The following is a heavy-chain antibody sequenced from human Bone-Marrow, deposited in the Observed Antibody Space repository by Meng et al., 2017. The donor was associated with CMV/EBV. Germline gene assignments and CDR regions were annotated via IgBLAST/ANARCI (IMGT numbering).Heavy chain of an antibody. Sequence: SCKASGYTFTSYAMSWVRQAPGKGLEWVSAISGSGGSTYYADSVKGRFTISRDNSKNTLYLQMNSLRAEDTAVYYCAKVEGRGRLDYYYYGMDVWGQGTTVTVSS. V-gene: IGHV3-23*01. J-gene: IGHJ6*02. CDR3: AKVEGRGRLDYYYYGMDV. CDR2: ISGSGGST. D-gene: IGHD3-10*01. CDR1: GYTFTSYA.